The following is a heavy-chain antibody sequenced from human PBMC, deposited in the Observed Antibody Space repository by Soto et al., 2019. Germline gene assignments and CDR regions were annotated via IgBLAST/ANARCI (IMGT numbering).Heavy chain of an antibody. CDR3: ARVQTPIGILSVFDY. CDR1: GGSINSAGYY. V-gene: IGHV4-31*01. J-gene: IGHJ4*02. CDR2: IFYSGRT. Sequence: SETLSLTCNVSGGSINSAGYYWSWIRQYPGKGLEWIGYIFYSGRTYYNPSLKSSVTISIGTSKTQFSLKLSSVTAAAKAVYYCARVQTPIGILSVFDYWSQGPLVTVSS. D-gene: IGHD1-1*01.